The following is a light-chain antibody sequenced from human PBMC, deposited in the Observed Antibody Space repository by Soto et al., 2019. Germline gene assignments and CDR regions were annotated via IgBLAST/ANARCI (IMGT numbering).Light chain of an antibody. Sequence: QSVLTQPPSASGTPGQRVTISCSGSSSNIGSNTVNWYQQLPGTAPKLLIYSNNQRPSGVPDRFSGSKSGTSPSLAISGLQSEDEADYYCAAWDDSLKGPVFGGGTKLTVL. J-gene: IGLJ2*01. CDR3: AAWDDSLKGPV. V-gene: IGLV1-44*01. CDR2: SNN. CDR1: SSNIGSNT.